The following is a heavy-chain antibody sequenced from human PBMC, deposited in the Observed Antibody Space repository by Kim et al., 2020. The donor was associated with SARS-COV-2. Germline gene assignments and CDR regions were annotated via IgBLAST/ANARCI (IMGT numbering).Heavy chain of an antibody. J-gene: IGHJ6*02. CDR1: GGSISSYY. Sequence: SETLSLTCTVSGGSISSYYWSWIRQPPGKGLEWIGYIYYSGSTNYNPSLKSRVTISVDTSKNQFSLKLSSVTAADTAVYYCARVRYYYYGMDVWGQGTTVTVSS. CDR3: ARVRYYYYGMDV. CDR2: IYYSGST. V-gene: IGHV4-59*01.